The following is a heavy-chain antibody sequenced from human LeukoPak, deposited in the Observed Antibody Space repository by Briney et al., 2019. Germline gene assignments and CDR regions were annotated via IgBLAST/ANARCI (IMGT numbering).Heavy chain of an antibody. V-gene: IGHV3-9*01. CDR2: IDWNGGRT. CDR1: GFTFGDYA. D-gene: IGHD1-7*01. CDR3: AKGRWTYLDAFDV. J-gene: IGHJ3*01. Sequence: PGGSLRLSCAASGFTFGDYAMHWVRQAPGKGLEWVSGIDWNGGRTLYADSVKGRFTISRDNAQNSQYLQMNSLRPEDTALYYCAKGRWTYLDAFDVWGQGTMVTVSS.